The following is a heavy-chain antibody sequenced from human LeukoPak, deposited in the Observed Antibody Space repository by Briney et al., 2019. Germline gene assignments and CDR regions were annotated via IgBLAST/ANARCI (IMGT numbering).Heavy chain of an antibody. CDR1: GYSFSMYW. J-gene: IGHJ4*02. Sequence: GESLKISCQGLGYSFSMYWIGWVRHMPGKGLEWMGVIGPGDSEITYSPSFQGHVTISVDKSVNTAYLQWSTLKASDTALYYCARHRAVGGGHSTTWYTDYWGQGTLVSVSS. V-gene: IGHV5-51*01. CDR3: ARHRAVGGGHSTTWYTDY. D-gene: IGHD6-13*01. CDR2: IGPGDSEI.